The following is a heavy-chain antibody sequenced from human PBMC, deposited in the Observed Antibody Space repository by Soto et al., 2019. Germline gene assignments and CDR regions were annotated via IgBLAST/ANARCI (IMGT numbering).Heavy chain of an antibody. CDR3: ARGIMYYYDSSRRDHFDY. Sequence: SETLSLTCAVYGGSFSDYYWSWIRQPPGKGLEWIGEINHSGSTNYNPSLKSRVTISLDTSKKQFSLNLSSVTAADTAVYYCARGIMYYYDSSRRDHFDYWGQGTLVIVSS. CDR1: GGSFSDYY. J-gene: IGHJ4*02. D-gene: IGHD3-22*01. CDR2: INHSGST. V-gene: IGHV4-34*01.